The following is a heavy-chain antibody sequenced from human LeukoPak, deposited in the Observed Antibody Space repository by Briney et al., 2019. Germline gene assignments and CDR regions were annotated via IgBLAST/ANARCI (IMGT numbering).Heavy chain of an antibody. CDR2: ISWNSGSI. V-gene: IGHV3-9*01. Sequence: GRSLRLSCAASGFTFDDYAMHWVRQAPGKGLEWVSGISWNSGSIGYADSVKGRFTISRDNAKNSQYLQMNSLRAEDTALYYCAKEGRFGEFLGYYFDYWGQGTLVTVSS. J-gene: IGHJ4*02. D-gene: IGHD3-10*01. CDR3: AKEGRFGEFLGYYFDY. CDR1: GFTFDDYA.